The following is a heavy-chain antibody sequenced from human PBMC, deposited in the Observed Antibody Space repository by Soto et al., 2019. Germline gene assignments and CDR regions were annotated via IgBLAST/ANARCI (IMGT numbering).Heavy chain of an antibody. CDR1: VYTFTSYA. CDR2: INAGNGNT. J-gene: IGHJ6*02. D-gene: IGHD3-3*01. Sequence: ASVKVSCKASVYTFTSYAMHRVRQAPGQRLEWMGWINAGNGNTKYSQKFQGRVTITRDTSASTAYMELSSLRSEDTAVYYCARLVGYYAPLDVWGQGTTVTVSS. V-gene: IGHV1-3*01. CDR3: ARLVGYYAPLDV.